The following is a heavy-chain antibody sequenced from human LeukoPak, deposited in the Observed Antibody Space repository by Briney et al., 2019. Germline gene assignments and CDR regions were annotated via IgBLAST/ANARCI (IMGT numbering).Heavy chain of an antibody. J-gene: IGHJ4*02. V-gene: IGHV3-33*06. D-gene: IGHD3-10*01. CDR1: GFTFTSYG. CDR3: AKSRITMVRGEWDY. Sequence: GGSLRLSCEASGFTFTSYGMHWVRQAPGKGLEWVAVIWYDGNKNYYADSVKGRFTISRDNSKNTLYLQMNSLRAEDTAVYYCAKSRITMVRGEWDYWGQGTLVTVSS. CDR2: IWYDGNKN.